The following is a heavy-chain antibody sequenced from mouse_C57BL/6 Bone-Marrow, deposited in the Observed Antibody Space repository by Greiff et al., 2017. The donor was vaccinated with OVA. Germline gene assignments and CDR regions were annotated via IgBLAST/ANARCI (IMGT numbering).Heavy chain of an antibody. CDR1: GYNFTSYG. J-gene: IGHJ1*03. CDR2: IYPRSGNT. V-gene: IGHV1-81*01. CDR3: ARGYYGSSPSWYCDV. Sequence: VQLQQSGAELARPGASVKLSCKASGYNFTSYGISWVKQRTGQGLEWIGEIYPRSGNTYYNEKFKGKATLTADKSSSTAYLELRSLTSEDSAVYVCARGYYGSSPSWYCDVWGTGTTVTVSS. D-gene: IGHD1-1*01.